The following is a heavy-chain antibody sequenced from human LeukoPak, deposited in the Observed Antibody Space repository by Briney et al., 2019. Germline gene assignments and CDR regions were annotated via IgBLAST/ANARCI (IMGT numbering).Heavy chain of an antibody. V-gene: IGHV3-11*01. D-gene: IGHD2-2*01. Sequence: PGGSLRLSCAASGFTFSDYYMSWIRQAPRKGLEWVSYISSSGSTIYYADSVKGRFTISRDNAKNSLYLQMNSLRAEDTAVYYCARDRIVVVPAAPFDYWGQGTLVTVSS. CDR3: ARDRIVVVPAAPFDY. CDR2: ISSSGSTI. CDR1: GFTFSDYY. J-gene: IGHJ4*02.